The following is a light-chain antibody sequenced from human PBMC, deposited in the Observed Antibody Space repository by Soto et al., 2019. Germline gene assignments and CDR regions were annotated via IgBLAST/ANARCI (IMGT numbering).Light chain of an antibody. J-gene: IGKJ4*01. CDR2: KAS. Sequence: DIHMTQSPSTLSACVGDRVTVTCRAGQSIGSWLAWYQQKPGKAPNLLIFKASILQSGVPSRFSGSGSGTEFTLTITSLQPDDSATDYCQQYVTFPLTFGGGTKVEIK. V-gene: IGKV1-5*03. CDR1: QSIGSW. CDR3: QQYVTFPLT.